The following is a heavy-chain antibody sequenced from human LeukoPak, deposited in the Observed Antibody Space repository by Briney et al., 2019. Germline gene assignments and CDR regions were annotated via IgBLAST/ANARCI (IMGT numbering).Heavy chain of an antibody. V-gene: IGHV4-34*11. CDR3: ARDEYDILTGYCP. CDR1: GGSFSGYY. D-gene: IGHD3-9*01. Sequence: KPSETLSLTCAVYGGSFSGYYWSWIRQPPGKGLEWIGYIYYSGSTNYNPSLKSRVTTSVDTSKNQFSLKLSSVTAADTAVYYCARDEYDILTGYCPWGQGTLVTVSS. J-gene: IGHJ5*02. CDR2: IYYSGST.